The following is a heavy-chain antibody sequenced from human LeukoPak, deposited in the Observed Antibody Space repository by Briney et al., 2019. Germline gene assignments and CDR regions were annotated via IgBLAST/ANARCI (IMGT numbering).Heavy chain of an antibody. CDR1: GGSISSYY. D-gene: IGHD3-10*01. V-gene: IGHV4-59*12. Sequence: PSETLSLTCTVSGGSISSYYWSWIRQPPGKGLEWIGYIYYSGSTYYNPSLKSRVTISVDTSKNQFSLKLSSVTAADTAVYYCARDYHEPQYYYGSGTEAFDIWGQGTMVTVSS. CDR2: IYYSGST. CDR3: ARDYHEPQYYYGSGTEAFDI. J-gene: IGHJ3*02.